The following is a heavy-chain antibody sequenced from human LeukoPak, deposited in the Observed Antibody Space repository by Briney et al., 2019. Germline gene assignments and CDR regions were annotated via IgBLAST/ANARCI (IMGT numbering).Heavy chain of an antibody. Sequence: GGSLTLSCTGSGFPFNMFGIHWVRQAPGQGLDWVSGLSRGGGSKNYADSVKGRFTISRDYSKNMVFLQMNILRPEDTAVYYCAKEQRIRHCSEGVCMEGYYFDYWGQGSLVTVSS. CDR3: AKEQRIRHCSEGVCMEGYYFDY. CDR1: GFPFNMFG. D-gene: IGHD2-8*01. V-gene: IGHV3-23*01. CDR2: LSRGGGSK. J-gene: IGHJ4*02.